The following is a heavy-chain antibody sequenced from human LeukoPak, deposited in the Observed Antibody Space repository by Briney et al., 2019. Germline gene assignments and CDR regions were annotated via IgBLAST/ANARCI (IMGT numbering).Heavy chain of an antibody. Sequence: SVKVSCKASGYTFTSYAISWVRQAPGQGLEWMGGIIPIFGTANYAQKFQGRVTITADESTSTAYMELSSLRSEDTAVYYCAGRGYSGYYYYYMDVWGKGTTVTISS. CDR1: GYTFTSYA. D-gene: IGHD5-12*01. CDR2: IIPIFGTA. J-gene: IGHJ6*03. V-gene: IGHV1-69*13. CDR3: AGRGYSGYYYYYMDV.